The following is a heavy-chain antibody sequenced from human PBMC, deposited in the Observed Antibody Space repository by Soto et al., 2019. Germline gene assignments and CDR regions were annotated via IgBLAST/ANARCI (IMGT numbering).Heavy chain of an antibody. D-gene: IGHD2-15*01. CDR1: GDSTSNYD. J-gene: IGHJ4*02. CDR2: ISYSGNT. Sequence: SETLSLTCIISGDSTSNYDWSWIRQSPWKGLEWIGYISYSGNTNYNPSLKSRVTISVDTSKDQLYLKVTSVTAADTAMYYCACIRGKRGRPIDYCGQGTQVTVCS. CDR3: ACIRGKRGRPIDY. V-gene: IGHV4-59*01.